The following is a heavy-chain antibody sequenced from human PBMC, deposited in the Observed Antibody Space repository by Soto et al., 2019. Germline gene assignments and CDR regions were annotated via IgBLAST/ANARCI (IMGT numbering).Heavy chain of an antibody. CDR1: GFTFSSFG. V-gene: IGHV3-30*03. CDR2: IFFDGSRE. J-gene: IGHJ6*02. D-gene: IGHD2-2*03. CDR3: ARDGYCSGIRRDSDYYYGMDV. Sequence: PGGYLRLSCAASGFTFSSFGMHWVRQAPGKGLEWVAVIFFDGSREFYADSVKGRFSLSRDNSKNTMYLQMSSLRVDDTAVYYCARDGYCSGIRRDSDYYYGMDVWGRGTRVTVSS.